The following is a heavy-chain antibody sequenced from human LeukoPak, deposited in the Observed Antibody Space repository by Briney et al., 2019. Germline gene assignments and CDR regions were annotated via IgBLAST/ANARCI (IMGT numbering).Heavy chain of an antibody. CDR1: GFTFSSYS. CDR2: ISSSSSYI. Sequence: GGSLRLSCAASGFTFSSYSMNWVRQAPGKGLEWVSSISSSSSYIYYADSVKGRFTISKDNAKNSLYLQMNSLRAEDTAVYYCARGYITMVRGVIIGGFDYWGQGTLVTVSS. V-gene: IGHV3-21*01. J-gene: IGHJ4*02. CDR3: ARGYITMVRGVIIGGFDY. D-gene: IGHD3-10*01.